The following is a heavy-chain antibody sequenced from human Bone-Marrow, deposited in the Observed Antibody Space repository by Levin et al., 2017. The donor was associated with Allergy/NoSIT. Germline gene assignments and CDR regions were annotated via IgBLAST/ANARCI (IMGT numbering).Heavy chain of an antibody. D-gene: IGHD2-2*01. CDR3: AKDSLVEARINDY. J-gene: IGHJ4*02. CDR2: ISYDGSNK. Sequence: GGSLRLSCAASGFTFSSYGMHWVRQAPGKGLEWVAVISYDGSNKYYADSVKGRFTISRDNSKNTLYLQMNSLRAEDTAVYYCAKDSLVEARINDYWGQGTLVTVSS. V-gene: IGHV3-30*18. CDR1: GFTFSSYG.